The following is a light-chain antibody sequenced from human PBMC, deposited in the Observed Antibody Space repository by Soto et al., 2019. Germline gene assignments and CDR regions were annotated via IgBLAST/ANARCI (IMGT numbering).Light chain of an antibody. CDR2: GAS. CDR1: QGISNN. J-gene: IGKJ1*01. Sequence: DIQMTQSPSSLSASVGDRVTINCRASQGISNNLAWYQQKPGKVPKLLIYGASTLQSGVPSRFSGSGSGTDFTLTISSLQPEDVATYYCQKYDSAPLTFGQGTKVEFK. CDR3: QKYDSAPLT. V-gene: IGKV1-27*01.